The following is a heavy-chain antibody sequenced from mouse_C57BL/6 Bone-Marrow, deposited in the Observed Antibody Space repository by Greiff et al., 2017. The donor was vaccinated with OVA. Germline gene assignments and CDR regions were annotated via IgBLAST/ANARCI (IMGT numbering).Heavy chain of an antibody. CDR1: GYTFTSYW. J-gene: IGHJ4*01. Sequence: QVQLQQPGAELVMPGASVKLSCKASGYTFTSYWMHWVKQRPGQGLEWIGEIDPSDSYTNYNQKFKGKSTLTVDKSSSTAYRQLSSLTSEDSAVYDCARESEDYRHAIDYWGQGTSVTVSS. CDR2: IDPSDSYT. CDR3: ARESEDYRHAIDY. D-gene: IGHD2-4*01. V-gene: IGHV1-69*01.